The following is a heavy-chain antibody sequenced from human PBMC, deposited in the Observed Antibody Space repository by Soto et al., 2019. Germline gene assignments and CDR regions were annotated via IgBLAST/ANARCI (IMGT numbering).Heavy chain of an antibody. Sequence: QVQLVQSGAEVRKPGSSVKVSCQSFGGSFSSYAFSWVRQAPGQGLEWMGGLIVILGTTDYAQKFKGRVTFTADDGTGTAYTAVSSLESEDTAIYYCASGYYDSSGYSIAYWGQGTQVTVSS. V-gene: IGHV1-69*01. J-gene: IGHJ4*02. CDR1: GGSFSSYA. CDR2: LIVILGTT. D-gene: IGHD3-22*01. CDR3: ASGYYDSSGYSIAY.